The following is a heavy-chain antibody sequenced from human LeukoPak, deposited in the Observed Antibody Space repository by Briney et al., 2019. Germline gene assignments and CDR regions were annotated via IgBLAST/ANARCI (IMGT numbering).Heavy chain of an antibody. D-gene: IGHD3-22*01. Sequence: ASVKVSCKASGGTFSSYAISWVRQAPGHGLEWMGWINPNSGGTNYAQKFQGRVTMTRDTSISTAYMELSRLRSDDTAVYYCARDRGSGFLLNYFDYWGQGTLVTVSS. CDR3: ARDRGSGFLLNYFDY. V-gene: IGHV1-2*02. J-gene: IGHJ4*02. CDR1: GGTFSSYA. CDR2: INPNSGGT.